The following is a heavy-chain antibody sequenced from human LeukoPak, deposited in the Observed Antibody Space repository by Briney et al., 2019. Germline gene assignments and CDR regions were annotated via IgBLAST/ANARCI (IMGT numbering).Heavy chain of an antibody. CDR3: AKDSGFYFDY. J-gene: IGHJ4*02. Sequence: GGSLRLSCAASGFTFSNYAINWVRQAPGKGLEWVSTISGSARITYYADSVKGRFTISRDYSKNTLYLQMNSLRVEDTAVYYCAKDSGFYFDYWGQGTLVTVSS. D-gene: IGHD7-27*01. CDR2: ISGSARIT. CDR1: GFTFSNYA. V-gene: IGHV3-23*01.